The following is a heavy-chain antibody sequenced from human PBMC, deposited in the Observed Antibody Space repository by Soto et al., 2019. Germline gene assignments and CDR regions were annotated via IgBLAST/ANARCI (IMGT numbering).Heavy chain of an antibody. V-gene: IGHV1-2*02. CDR2: IKPHSGGT. J-gene: IGHJ6*02. CDR1: GYAFTGYY. CDR3: ASVGSGNHYGMDV. D-gene: IGHD3-10*01. Sequence: ASVKVSFTASGYAFTGYYMHWVRQAPGQGLEWTGWIKPHSGGTNYAQKFQGRVTITRDTSISTDYMELSRLSSDDTAVYYCASVGSGNHYGMDVWGQGARVTVSS.